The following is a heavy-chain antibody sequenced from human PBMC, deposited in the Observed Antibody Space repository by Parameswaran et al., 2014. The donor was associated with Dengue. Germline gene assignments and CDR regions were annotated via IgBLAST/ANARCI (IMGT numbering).Heavy chain of an antibody. CDR2: INAGNGNT. V-gene: IGHV1-3*01. CDR3: ARGSCSGGSCFNFDY. Sequence: WVRQAPGQRLEWMGWINAGNGNTKYSQKFQGRVTITRDTSASTAYMELSSLRSEDTAVYYCARGSCSGGSCFNFDYWGQGTLVTVSS. D-gene: IGHD2-15*01. J-gene: IGHJ4*02.